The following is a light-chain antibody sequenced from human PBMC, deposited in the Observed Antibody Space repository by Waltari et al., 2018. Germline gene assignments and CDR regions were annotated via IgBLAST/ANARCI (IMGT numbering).Light chain of an antibody. CDR2: ENN. J-gene: IGLJ2*01. CDR3: GTWDTSLSALI. Sequence: QSVLTQPPSVSAAPGQKVTISCSGSSSNLGNDNVSWYQQLPGTVPKLFIYENNKPPSGIPDRIAGSKSGPSATLGITGLQTGDEADYYCGTWDTSLSALIFGGGTKLTVL. V-gene: IGLV1-51*02. CDR1: SSNLGNDN.